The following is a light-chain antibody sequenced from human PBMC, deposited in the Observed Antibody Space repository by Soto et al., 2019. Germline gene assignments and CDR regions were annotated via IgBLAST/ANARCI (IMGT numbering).Light chain of an antibody. V-gene: IGKV1-5*03. CDR2: KAS. J-gene: IGKJ1*01. Sequence: IKMTQFPSTLSASIRDRVTLTCRPSQSISSWLAWYQQKPGKAPKLLIYKASSLESGVPSRCSGSGSGTEFTLTISSLQPDDFATYYCQQYNSYSRTFGQGTEVEIK. CDR3: QQYNSYSRT. CDR1: QSISSW.